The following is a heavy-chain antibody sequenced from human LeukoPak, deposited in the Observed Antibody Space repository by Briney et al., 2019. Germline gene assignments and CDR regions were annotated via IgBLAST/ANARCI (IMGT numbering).Heavy chain of an antibody. CDR1: GFTFSNYS. CDR3: ARDYCSGGSCYSFAY. Sequence: GGSLRLSCAASGFTFSNYSMNWVRQAPGKGLEWVSHISSSSGTISYADSVKGRFTISRDNSKNTLYLQMNTLRAEDTAVYYCARDYCSGGSCYSFAYWGQGTLVTVSS. V-gene: IGHV3-48*01. J-gene: IGHJ4*02. CDR2: ISSSSGTI. D-gene: IGHD2-15*01.